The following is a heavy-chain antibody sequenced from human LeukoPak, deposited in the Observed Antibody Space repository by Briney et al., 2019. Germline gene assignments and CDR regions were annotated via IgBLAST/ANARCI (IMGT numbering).Heavy chain of an antibody. CDR1: GFTVSSNS. Sequence: EGSLRLSCTVSGFTVSSNSMSWVRQAPGKGLEWVSFIYSDNTHYSDSVTGRFTISRDNSKNTLYLQMNSLRAEDTAVYYCARRAGAYSHPYDYWGQGTLVTVSS. CDR3: ARRAGAYSHPYDY. CDR2: IYSDNT. D-gene: IGHD4/OR15-4a*01. V-gene: IGHV3-53*01. J-gene: IGHJ4*02.